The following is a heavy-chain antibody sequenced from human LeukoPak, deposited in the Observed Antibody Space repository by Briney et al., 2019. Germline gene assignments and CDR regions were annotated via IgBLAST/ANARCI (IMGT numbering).Heavy chain of an antibody. Sequence: GGSLRLSCAASGFTFSSYVMSWIRQAPGKGLEWVSYISSSSSYTNYADSVKGRFTISRDNAKNSLYLQMNSLRAEDTAVYYCARVLYSYGIYYFDYWGQGTLVTVSS. J-gene: IGHJ4*02. D-gene: IGHD5-18*01. CDR2: ISSSSSYT. CDR1: GFTFSSYV. CDR3: ARVLYSYGIYYFDY. V-gene: IGHV3-11*06.